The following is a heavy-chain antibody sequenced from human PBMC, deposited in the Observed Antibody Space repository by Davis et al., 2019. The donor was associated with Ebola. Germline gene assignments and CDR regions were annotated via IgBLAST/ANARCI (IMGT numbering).Heavy chain of an antibody. CDR1: GGSISSGGYS. V-gene: IGHV4-34*01. Sequence: SETLSLTCAVSGGSISSGGYSWSWIRQPPGKGLEWIGEINHSGSTNYNPSLKSRVTISVDTSKNQFSLKLSSVTAADTAVYYCARGNSSSWYTNILDYWGQGTLVTVSS. CDR2: INHSGST. J-gene: IGHJ4*02. CDR3: ARGNSSSWYTNILDY. D-gene: IGHD6-13*01.